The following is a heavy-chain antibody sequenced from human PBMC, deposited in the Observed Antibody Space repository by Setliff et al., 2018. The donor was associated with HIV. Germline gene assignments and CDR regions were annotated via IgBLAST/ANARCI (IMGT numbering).Heavy chain of an antibody. D-gene: IGHD3-22*01. J-gene: IGHJ3*02. V-gene: IGHV5-51*01. CDR1: GYSFSSYW. CDR3: AKKGGDQWLFGGYAFDI. Sequence: PGESLKISCKASGYSFSSYWIGWVRQMPGKGLEWMGIIFPGDSDIKYNPSFQGQVTTSVDKSITTAYLQWSSLKASDTAIYYCAKKGGDQWLFGGYAFDIGGQGTMVTVSS. CDR2: IFPGDSDI.